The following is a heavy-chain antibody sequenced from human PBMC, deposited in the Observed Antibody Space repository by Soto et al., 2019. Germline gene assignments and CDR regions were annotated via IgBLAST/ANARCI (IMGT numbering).Heavy chain of an antibody. CDR2: IYWDDDK. J-gene: IGHJ4*02. CDR1: GFSLSTSGVG. Sequence: QITLKESGPTLVKPTQTLTLTCTFSGFSLSTSGVGVGWIRQSPGKALEWLALIYWDDDKRYSPSLKSRLTITKDISKNHVDLTMTNTDPVDTATYYCAHSRPPRVFYYWGQGTLVTVSS. CDR3: AHSRPPRVFYY. V-gene: IGHV2-5*02.